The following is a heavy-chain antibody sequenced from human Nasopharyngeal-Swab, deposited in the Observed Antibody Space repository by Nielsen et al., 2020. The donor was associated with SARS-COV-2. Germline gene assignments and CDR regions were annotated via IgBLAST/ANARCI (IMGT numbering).Heavy chain of an antibody. CDR3: ARAPTRSRYSSSLGAFDI. Sequence: SETLSLTCTVSGGSISSYYWSWIRQPPGKGLEWIGYIYYSGSTNYNPSLKSRVTISVDTSKNQFSLKLSSVTAADTAVYYCARAPTRSRYSSSLGAFDIRGQGTMVTVSS. D-gene: IGHD6-13*01. CDR1: GGSISSYY. V-gene: IGHV4-59*01. CDR2: IYYSGST. J-gene: IGHJ3*02.